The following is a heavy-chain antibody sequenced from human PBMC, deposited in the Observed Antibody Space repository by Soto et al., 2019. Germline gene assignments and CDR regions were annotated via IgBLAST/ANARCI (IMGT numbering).Heavy chain of an antibody. V-gene: IGHV4-39*01. D-gene: IGHD3-22*01. Sequence: QLHLQESGPGLVKPSETLSLTCTVSGGSISSSSYYWGWIRQPPGKGLEWIGNVYYGGSTYYNPSLSSRATGSVETSTSQFSRKVSTVTAADTAVYYCAGGDYYHSSGYYFYYYTMDVWGQGTTVTVSS. CDR1: GGSISSSSYY. CDR2: VYYGGST. CDR3: AGGDYYHSSGYYFYYYTMDV. J-gene: IGHJ6*02.